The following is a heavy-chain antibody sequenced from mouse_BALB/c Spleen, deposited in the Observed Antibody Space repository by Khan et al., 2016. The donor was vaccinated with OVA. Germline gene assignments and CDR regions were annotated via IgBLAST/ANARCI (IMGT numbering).Heavy chain of an antibody. D-gene: IGHD2-3*01. CDR1: GYTFSDYN. V-gene: IGHV1S29*02. Sequence: VQLQQSGPELVKPGASVKISCKTSGYTFSDYNMDWVKQSHGKRLEWFGYIYPNDGGSGYNQKFKTKATLTVDMSSSTAYMELRSLTSEDSAVYYCVGSGYYSLAFWGHGTLVTVS. CDR2: IYPNDGGS. CDR3: VGSGYYSLAF. J-gene: IGHJ3*01.